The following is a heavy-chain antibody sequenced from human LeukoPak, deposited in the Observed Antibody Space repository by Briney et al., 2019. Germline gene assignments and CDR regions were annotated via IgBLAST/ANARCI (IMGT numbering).Heavy chain of an antibody. V-gene: IGHV1-69*05. Sequence: SVKVSCKASGCTFSSYAISWVRQAPGQGLEWMGGIIPIFGTAGYAQKFQGRVTMTTDESTSTAYMELSSLRSEDTAVYYCARAVPPYPDRYCSSTSCYDYYYYYMDVWGQGTLVTVSS. CDR2: IIPIFGTA. D-gene: IGHD2-2*01. J-gene: IGHJ6*03. CDR1: GCTFSSYA. CDR3: ARAVPPYPDRYCSSTSCYDYYYYYMDV.